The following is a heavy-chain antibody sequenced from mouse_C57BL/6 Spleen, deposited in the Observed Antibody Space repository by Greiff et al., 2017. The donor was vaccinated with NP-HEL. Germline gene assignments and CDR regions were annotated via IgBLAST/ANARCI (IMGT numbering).Heavy chain of an antibody. CDR2: ISDGGSYT. Sequence: VESGGGLVKPGGSLKLSCAASGFTFSSYAMSWVRQTPEKRLEWVATISDGGSYTYYPDNVKGRFTISRDNAKNNLYLQMSHLKSEDTAMYYCASPSTVVAPRAMDYWGQGTSVTVSS. D-gene: IGHD1-1*01. CDR1: GFTFSSYA. V-gene: IGHV5-4*01. J-gene: IGHJ4*01. CDR3: ASPSTVVAPRAMDY.